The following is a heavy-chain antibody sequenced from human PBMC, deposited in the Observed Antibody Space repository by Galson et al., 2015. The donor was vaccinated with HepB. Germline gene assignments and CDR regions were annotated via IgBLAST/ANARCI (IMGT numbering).Heavy chain of an antibody. CDR3: TRDPLWGDGGSYSPDWFDP. Sequence: SLRLSCAGSGFSFEEFVISWFRQAPGKGLEWVACVRSNLRGGTREYAASVEGRFSVSRDDSRSIAFLQMNSLKVEDTGVYYCTRDPLWGDGGSYSPDWFDPWGQGTLVTVSS. V-gene: IGHV3-49*03. D-gene: IGHD3-10*01. J-gene: IGHJ5*02. CDR2: VRSNLRGGTR. CDR1: GFSFEEFV.